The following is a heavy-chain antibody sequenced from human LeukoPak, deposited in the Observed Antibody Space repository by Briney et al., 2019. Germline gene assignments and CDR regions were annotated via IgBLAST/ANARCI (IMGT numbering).Heavy chain of an antibody. CDR2: IRYDGSNK. D-gene: IGHD1-1*01. J-gene: IGHJ6*03. CDR1: GFTFSSYG. V-gene: IGHV3-30*02. CDR3: AKDSVRYYYYYYMDV. Sequence: GGSLRLSCAASGFTFSSYGMHWVRQAPGKGLEWVAFIRYDGSNKYYADSVKGRFTISGDNSKNTLYLQMNSLRAEDTAVYYCAKDSVRYYYYYYMDVWGKGTTVTVSS.